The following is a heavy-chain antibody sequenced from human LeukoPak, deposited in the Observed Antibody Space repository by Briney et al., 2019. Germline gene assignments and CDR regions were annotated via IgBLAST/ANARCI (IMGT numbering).Heavy chain of an antibody. CDR3: ARHFGSGWYNFDY. D-gene: IGHD6-19*01. Sequence: SETLSLTCTVSGGSISSYYWSWIRQPPGKGLEWIGYIYYSGSTNYNPSLKSRVTISVDTSKNQFSLKLSSVTAADTAVYYCARHFGSGWYNFDYWGQGTLVTVSS. CDR2: IYYSGST. CDR1: GGSISSYY. V-gene: IGHV4-59*01. J-gene: IGHJ4*02.